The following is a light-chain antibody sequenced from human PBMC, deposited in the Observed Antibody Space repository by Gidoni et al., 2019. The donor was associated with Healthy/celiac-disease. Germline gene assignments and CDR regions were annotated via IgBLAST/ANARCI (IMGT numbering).Light chain of an antibody. Sequence: EIGLTQSQATLSLSPGERATLSCRASQSVSSYLAWYQQKPGQAPRLLIYDASNRATGIPARFSGSGSGTDFTLTISSLEPEDFAVYYCQQRSNWPPFTFGPETKVDIK. CDR2: DAS. V-gene: IGKV3-11*01. J-gene: IGKJ3*01. CDR1: QSVSSY. CDR3: QQRSNWPPFT.